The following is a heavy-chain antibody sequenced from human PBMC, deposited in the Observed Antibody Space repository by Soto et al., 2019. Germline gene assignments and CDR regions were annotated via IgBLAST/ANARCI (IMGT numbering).Heavy chain of an antibody. Sequence: GGSLRLSCAASGFTFSYYEMNWVRQAPGKGLEWVSHISGIDGSVYYADSVKGRFTISTDNAKNSLYLQMNSLRAEDTAVYYCARSSGAYRPFDSWGQGTQVTVSS. V-gene: IGHV3-48*03. CDR1: GFTFSYYE. CDR2: ISGIDGSV. D-gene: IGHD2-15*01. CDR3: ARSSGAYRPFDS. J-gene: IGHJ4*02.